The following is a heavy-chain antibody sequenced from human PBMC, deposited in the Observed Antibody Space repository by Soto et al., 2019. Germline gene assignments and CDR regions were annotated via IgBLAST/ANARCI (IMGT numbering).Heavy chain of an antibody. J-gene: IGHJ6*02. CDR2: INYSGTT. D-gene: IGHD1-26*01. CDR1: GGSFSSDSFI. CDR3: ARDHKWDGMDV. V-gene: IGHV4-31*03. Sequence: TLSLTCSVSGGSFSSDSFIWSWVRQFPGKGLEWIGYINYSGTTYYNPSLRSRITMSVDTSKNQFSLNLSSVTAADTAVYYCARDHKWDGMDVWGQGTTVTVSS.